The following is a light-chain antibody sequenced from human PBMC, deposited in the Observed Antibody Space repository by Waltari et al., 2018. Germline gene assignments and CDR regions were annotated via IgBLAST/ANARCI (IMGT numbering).Light chain of an antibody. CDR2: RKN. CDR3: AAWDDSLSGHVV. Sequence: QSVLPQPPSASGTPGQRVTISCSGSSSTIGSNYVYCYRQRPGTAPKLRILRKNQRPSGVPDRFSGSKSGTSASLAISGLRSEDEADYYWAAWDDSLSGHVVFGGGTKLTVL. CDR1: SSTIGSNY. J-gene: IGLJ2*01. V-gene: IGLV1-47*01.